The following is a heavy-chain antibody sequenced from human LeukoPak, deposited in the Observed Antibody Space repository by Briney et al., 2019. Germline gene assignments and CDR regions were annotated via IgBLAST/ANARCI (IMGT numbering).Heavy chain of an antibody. CDR2: ISSSSSYI. CDR3: ASSGWSRDAFDI. V-gene: IGHV3-21*01. CDR1: GFTFSSYS. J-gene: IGHJ3*02. Sequence: GGSLRLSCAASGFTFSSYSMNWVRQAPGKGLEWVSSISSSSSYIYYADSVKGRFTISRDNAKNSLYLQMNSLRAKDTAVYYCASSGWSRDAFDIWGQGTMVTVSS. D-gene: IGHD6-19*01.